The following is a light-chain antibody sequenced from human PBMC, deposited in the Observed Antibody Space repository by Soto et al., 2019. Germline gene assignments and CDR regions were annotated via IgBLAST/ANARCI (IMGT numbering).Light chain of an antibody. V-gene: IGKV3-15*01. Sequence: EIVMKQSPATLSVSPGERATLSCRASQSVSSNLAWYQQKPGQAPRLLIYGASTRATGIPARFSGSGSGTEFTLTISSLQSEDFAVYYCQQYNNWPRTFGQGSMVAIK. J-gene: IGKJ1*01. CDR1: QSVSSN. CDR2: GAS. CDR3: QQYNNWPRT.